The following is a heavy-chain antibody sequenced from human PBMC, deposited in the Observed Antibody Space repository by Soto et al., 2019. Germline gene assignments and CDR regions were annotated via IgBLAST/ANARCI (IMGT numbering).Heavy chain of an antibody. V-gene: IGHV1-18*01. CDR3: ARHQRSGWDFDAFDI. CDR1: GYTFTSYG. D-gene: IGHD6-19*01. CDR2: ISAYNGNT. J-gene: IGHJ3*02. Sequence: QVQLVQSGAEVKKPGASVEVSCKASGYTFTSYGITWVRQAPGQGLECMGRISAYNGNTNYAQKHQGRVTMTTDTSPTTAYMDLMSLRSDDTAVYYCARHQRSGWDFDAFDIWGQGTMVTVSA.